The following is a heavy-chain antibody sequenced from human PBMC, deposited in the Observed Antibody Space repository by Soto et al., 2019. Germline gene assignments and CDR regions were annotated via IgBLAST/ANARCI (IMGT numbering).Heavy chain of an antibody. D-gene: IGHD2-15*01. Sequence: ASVKVSCKASGYTFTGYYMHWVRQAPGQGLEWMGWINPNSGGTNYAQKFQGWVTMTRDTSISTAYMELSRLRSDDTAVYYCAREDCSGGSCYDAFDIRGQGTMVTVSS. V-gene: IGHV1-2*04. CDR3: AREDCSGGSCYDAFDI. CDR1: GYTFTGYY. CDR2: INPNSGGT. J-gene: IGHJ3*02.